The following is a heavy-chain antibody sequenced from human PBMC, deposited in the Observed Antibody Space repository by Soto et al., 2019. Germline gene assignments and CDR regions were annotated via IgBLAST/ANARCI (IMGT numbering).Heavy chain of an antibody. D-gene: IGHD3-10*01. CDR3: ARTASSGWFPVKYYGMDV. Sequence: ASVKVSCKASGYTFTSYDINWVRQATGQGLEWMGWMNPNSGNTGYAQKFQGRVTMTRNTSISTAYMELSSLRSEDTAVYYCARTASSGWFPVKYYGMDVWGQGTTVTVS. CDR2: MNPNSGNT. J-gene: IGHJ6*02. V-gene: IGHV1-8*01. CDR1: GYTFTSYD.